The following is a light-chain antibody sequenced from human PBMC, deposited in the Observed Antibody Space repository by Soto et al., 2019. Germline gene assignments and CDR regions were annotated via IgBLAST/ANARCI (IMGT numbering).Light chain of an antibody. Sequence: IVMTQSPGTLSVSPGERATLSCRASQSVSINLAWYQQKPGQAPRLLIYDASTRATGIPARFSGSGSGTDFTLTISSLEPEDFALYYCQQRSNWPPTFGQGTKVDIK. V-gene: IGKV3-11*01. CDR3: QQRSNWPPT. CDR1: QSVSIN. CDR2: DAS. J-gene: IGKJ1*01.